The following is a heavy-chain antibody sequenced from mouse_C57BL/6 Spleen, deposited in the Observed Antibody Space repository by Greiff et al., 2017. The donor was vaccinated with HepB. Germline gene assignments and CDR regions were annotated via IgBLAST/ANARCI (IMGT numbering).Heavy chain of an antibody. D-gene: IGHD1-1*01. V-gene: IGHV1-15*01. CDR3: TRYTTVVDFDY. Sequence: VQLQQSGAELVRPGASVTLSCKASGYTFTDYEMHWVKQTPVHGLEWIGAIDPETGGTAYNQKFKGKAILTADKSSSTAYIELRSLTSEDSAVYYCTRYTTVVDFDYWGQGTTLTVSS. J-gene: IGHJ2*01. CDR2: IDPETGGT. CDR1: GYTFTDYE.